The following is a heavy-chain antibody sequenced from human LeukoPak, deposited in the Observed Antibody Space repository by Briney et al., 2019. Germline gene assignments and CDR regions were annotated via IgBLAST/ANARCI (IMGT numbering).Heavy chain of an antibody. J-gene: IGHJ6*04. D-gene: IGHD3-10*02. Sequence: GGSLRLSCAASGFTFSSYWMHWVRQAPGKGLVWVSRINSDGSSTSYADSVKGRFSISRDNAKNTLYLQMNSLRAEDTAVYYCAELGITMIGGVWGKGTTVTISS. CDR2: INSDGSST. CDR1: GFTFSSYW. CDR3: AELGITMIGGV. V-gene: IGHV3-74*01.